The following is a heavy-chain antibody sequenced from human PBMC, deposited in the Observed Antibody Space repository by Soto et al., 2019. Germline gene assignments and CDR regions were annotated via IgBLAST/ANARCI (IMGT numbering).Heavy chain of an antibody. Sequence: GGSLRLSCAASGFTCSSYDMSWVRQAPGKGLEWVSTILVGGNTYYANSVKGRFTISRDNSKNTLYLQMNSLTAGDTAVYYCAKATATGGGAFDICGQGTMVTVSS. CDR3: AKATATGGGAFDI. J-gene: IGHJ3*02. CDR2: ILVGGNT. D-gene: IGHD2-8*02. V-gene: IGHV3-23*01. CDR1: GFTCSSYD.